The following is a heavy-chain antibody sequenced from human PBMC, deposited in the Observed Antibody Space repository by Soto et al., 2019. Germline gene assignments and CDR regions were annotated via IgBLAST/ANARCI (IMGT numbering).Heavy chain of an antibody. CDR2: INTGNGNT. V-gene: IGHV1-3*04. CDR3: ARDRYYYYDTSGYFSY. Sequence: QVQLVQSGAEVKKPGASMRVSCRTSGYTFTSHFIHWVRQAPGQGLEGMGWINTGNGNTRYSETFEGRVTITRDTSANTVYMELSSLRSEDTAVYYCARDRYYYYDTSGYFSYWGQGTLVTVSS. CDR1: GYTFTSHF. J-gene: IGHJ4*02. D-gene: IGHD3-22*01.